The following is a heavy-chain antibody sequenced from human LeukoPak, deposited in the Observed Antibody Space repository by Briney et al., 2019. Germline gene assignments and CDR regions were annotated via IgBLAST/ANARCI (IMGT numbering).Heavy chain of an antibody. J-gene: IGHJ6*02. D-gene: IGHD2-15*01. CDR1: GFTFTSYA. V-gene: IGHV3-48*04. CDR2: VSSSNSKI. Sequence: GGSLRLSCTVSGFTFTSYAMNWVRQAPGKGLEWVSYVSSSNSKIDYADSVKGRFTISRDNAKNSLYLEMNSLRPEDTALYYCAKDSQDDPLNMDVWGQGTTVTVSS. CDR3: AKDSQDDPLNMDV.